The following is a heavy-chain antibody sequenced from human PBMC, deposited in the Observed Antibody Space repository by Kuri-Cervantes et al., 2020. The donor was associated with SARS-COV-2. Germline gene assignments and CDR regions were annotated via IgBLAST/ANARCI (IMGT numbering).Heavy chain of an antibody. CDR3: ARVAGGRVYNNFSGPEAFDD. CDR1: GYIFITYG. D-gene: IGHD6-19*01. Sequence: ASVKVSCKASGYIFITYGISWVRQAPGQGLEWMGWISGFNGNTSYAQKLQGRITVTTDTSTSAAYMELRSLRSDDAAVYFCARVAGGRVYNNFSGPEAFDDWGQGTLVTVSS. J-gene: IGHJ4*02. V-gene: IGHV1-18*01. CDR2: ISGFNGNT.